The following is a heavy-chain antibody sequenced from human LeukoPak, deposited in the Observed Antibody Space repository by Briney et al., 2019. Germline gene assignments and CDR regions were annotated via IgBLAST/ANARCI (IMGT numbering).Heavy chain of an antibody. J-gene: IGHJ4*02. CDR3: ARDGVGAPRPFDY. CDR2: IKQDGSEK. V-gene: IGHV3-7*01. Sequence: GGSLRLSCAASGFTFSSYWMSWVRQAPGKGLEWVANIKQDGSEKYYVDSVKGRFTISRDNAKNSLYLQMNSLRAEDTAVYYCARDGVGAPRPFDYWGQGTLVTVSS. D-gene: IGHD1-26*01. CDR1: GFTFSSYW.